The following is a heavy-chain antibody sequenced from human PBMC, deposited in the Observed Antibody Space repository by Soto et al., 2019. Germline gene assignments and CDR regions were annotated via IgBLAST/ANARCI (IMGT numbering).Heavy chain of an antibody. J-gene: IGHJ3*02. V-gene: IGHV3-48*01. Sequence: GGSLRLSCAASGFTFSSYSMNWVRQAPGKGLEWVSYISSSSSTIYYADSVKGRFTISRDNAKNSLYLQMNSLRAEDTAVYYCAREGFVVVQAYQADAFDIGGQGKLVPVS. CDR3: AREGFVVVQAYQADAFDI. CDR2: ISSSSSTI. D-gene: IGHD2-2*01. CDR1: GFTFSSYS.